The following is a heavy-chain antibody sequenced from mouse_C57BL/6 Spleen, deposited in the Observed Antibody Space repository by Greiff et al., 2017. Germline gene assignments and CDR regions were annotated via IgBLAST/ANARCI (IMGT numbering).Heavy chain of an antibody. CDR1: GYTFTDYY. CDR2: INPNNGGT. V-gene: IGHV1-26*01. J-gene: IGHJ4*01. CDR3: AREGRLHYYAMDY. Sequence: EVQLQQSGPELVKPGASVKISCKASGYTFTDYYMNWVKQSHGKSLEWIGDINPNNGGTSYNQKFKGKATLTVDKSSSTAYMERRSLTSEDSAVYYCAREGRLHYYAMDYWGQGTSLTVSS. D-gene: IGHD2-13*01.